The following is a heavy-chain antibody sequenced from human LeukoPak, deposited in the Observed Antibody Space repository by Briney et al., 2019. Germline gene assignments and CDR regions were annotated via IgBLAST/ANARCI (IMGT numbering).Heavy chain of an antibody. CDR1: GGSIGNSY. J-gene: IGHJ3*02. CDR2: IYYTGST. CDR3: ARPPRGARDAFEI. V-gene: IGHV4-59*08. D-gene: IGHD1-26*01. Sequence: SETLSLTCTVSGGSIGNSYWSWIRQPPGKGLEWIGYIYYTGSTNYNPSLKSRVSISVDTSKNQFSLKLRSVTAADTAVYYCARPPRGARDAFEIWGQGTMVAVSS.